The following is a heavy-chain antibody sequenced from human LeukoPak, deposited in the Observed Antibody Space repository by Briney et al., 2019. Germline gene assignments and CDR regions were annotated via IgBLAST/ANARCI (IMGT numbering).Heavy chain of an antibody. CDR1: GFTFSSYG. CDR3: ARDSVTTSPFDY. J-gene: IGHJ4*02. D-gene: IGHD4-17*01. Sequence: GGSLRLSCAASGFTFSSYGMHWVRQAQGKGLEWVAVIWYDGSNKYYADSVKGRFTISRDNSKNTLYLQMNSLRAEDTAVYYCARDSVTTSPFDYWGQGTLVTVSS. CDR2: IWYDGSNK. V-gene: IGHV3-33*01.